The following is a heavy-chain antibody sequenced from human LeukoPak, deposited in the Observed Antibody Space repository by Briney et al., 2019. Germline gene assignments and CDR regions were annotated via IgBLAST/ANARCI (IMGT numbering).Heavy chain of an antibody. CDR1: GYTFTSHD. V-gene: IGHV1-8*01. CDR3: ASALKRGSAGTLIDY. J-gene: IGHJ4*02. Sequence: ASVKVSFKASGYTFTSHDINWVRQAPGQGLEWMGWMNPNSGNTGYAQKFQDRVTMTRNTSISTAYMELSSLESEDTAVYYCASALKRGSAGTLIDYWGQGTLVTVSS. CDR2: MNPNSGNT. D-gene: IGHD6-13*01.